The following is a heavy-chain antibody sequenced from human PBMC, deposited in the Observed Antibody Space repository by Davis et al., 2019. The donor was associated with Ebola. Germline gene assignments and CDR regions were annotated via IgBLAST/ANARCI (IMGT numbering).Heavy chain of an antibody. CDR1: GFTVSSNY. Sequence: GGSLRLSCAASGFTVSSNYMSWVRQAPGKGLEWVSVIYSGGSTYYADSVKGRFTISRDNSKNTLYLQMNSLRAEDTAVYYCAKGGYGDLDDAFDIWGQGTMVTVSS. D-gene: IGHD4-17*01. CDR2: IYSGGST. CDR3: AKGGYGDLDDAFDI. V-gene: IGHV3-53*05. J-gene: IGHJ3*02.